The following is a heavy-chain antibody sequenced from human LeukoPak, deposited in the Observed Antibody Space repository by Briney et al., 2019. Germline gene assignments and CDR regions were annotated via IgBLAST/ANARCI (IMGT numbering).Heavy chain of an antibody. D-gene: IGHD3-10*01. CDR3: ARVRTRWFGESDPPG. V-gene: IGHV4-39*07. CDR2: IYYSGST. CDR1: GGSISSRSYY. Sequence: SETLSLTCTVSGGSISSRSYYWGWIRQPPGKGLEWIGSIYYSGSTYYNPSLKSRVTISVDTSKNQFSLKLSSVTAADTAVYYCARVRTRWFGESDPPGWGQGTLVTVSS. J-gene: IGHJ4*02.